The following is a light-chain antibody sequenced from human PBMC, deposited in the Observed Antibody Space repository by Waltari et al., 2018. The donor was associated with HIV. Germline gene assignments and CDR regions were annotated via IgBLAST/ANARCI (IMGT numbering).Light chain of an antibody. J-gene: IGLJ2*01. CDR1: SSTFCSTY. V-gene: IGLV1-47*01. CDR3: AAWVDSRSVV. CDR2: RNN. Sequence: QPVLTLPPSASRTTGQRVTISSSGSSSTFCSTYVYWYQQFPVTAPYLLIARNNQRPSGVPDRFSGSKSGTSASLAISGLRSEDEAGYYCAAWVDSRSVVFGGGTKLTVL.